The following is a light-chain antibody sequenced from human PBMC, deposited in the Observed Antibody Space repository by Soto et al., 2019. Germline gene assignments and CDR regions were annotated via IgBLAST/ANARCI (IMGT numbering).Light chain of an antibody. V-gene: IGKV3-20*01. CDR1: QSVSSSY. CDR3: QQYGSSPIS. CDR2: GTS. Sequence: EIVLTQSPGTLSLSPGERATLSCRASQSVSSSYLAWYQQKPGQAPRLLIYGTSSRATGVPDRFSGSGSGTDFTLTISRLKPEDFAVYYCQQYGSSPISFGQGTRLEIK. J-gene: IGKJ5*01.